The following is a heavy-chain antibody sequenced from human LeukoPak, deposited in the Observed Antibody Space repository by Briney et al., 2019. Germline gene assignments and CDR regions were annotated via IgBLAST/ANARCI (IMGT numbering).Heavy chain of an antibody. V-gene: IGHV3-74*01. CDR2: INTDGRTI. D-gene: IGHD3-22*01. J-gene: IGHJ3*02. CDR3: ARALRVVEDAFDI. CDR1: GFTFSRYW. Sequence: GRSLRLSCAASGFTFSRYWMHWVRQAPGKGLVWVSRINTDGRTITYADSVKGRFTISRDNAKNTLYLQMNSLRAEDTAVYYCARALRVVEDAFDIWGQGTMVTVSS.